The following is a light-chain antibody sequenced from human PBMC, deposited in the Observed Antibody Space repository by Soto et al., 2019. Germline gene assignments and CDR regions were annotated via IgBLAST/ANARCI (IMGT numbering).Light chain of an antibody. CDR2: AAS. CDR1: QSISSY. Sequence: DIQMTQSPSSLSASVGDRVTTTCRASQSISSYLNWYRQKPGKAPKLLIYAASSLQSGVPSRFSGSRSGTDFTLTISSLQPEDFATYYCQQSYSTPFTFGPGTKVDIK. V-gene: IGKV1-39*01. J-gene: IGKJ3*01. CDR3: QQSYSTPFT.